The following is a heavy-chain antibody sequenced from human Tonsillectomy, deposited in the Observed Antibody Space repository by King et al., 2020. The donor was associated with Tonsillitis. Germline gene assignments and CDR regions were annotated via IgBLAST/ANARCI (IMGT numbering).Heavy chain of an antibody. J-gene: IGHJ4*02. D-gene: IGHD1-26*01. Sequence: QLVQSGGGVVQPGRSLRLSCAASEFTFSNYGMHWVRQAPGKGLEWMAVISYDGGSKYYADSVKGRFTISRDNSKNTLVLQMNSLRAEDTAVYYCAKEFRASGTYSQKYYLDSWGQGTLVTVSS. CDR2: ISYDGGSK. CDR1: EFTFSNYG. CDR3: AKEFRASGTYSQKYYLDS. V-gene: IGHV3-30*18.